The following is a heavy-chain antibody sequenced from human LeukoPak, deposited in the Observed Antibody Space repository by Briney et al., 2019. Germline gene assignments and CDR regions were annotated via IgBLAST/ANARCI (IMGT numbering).Heavy chain of an antibody. Sequence: PSGTLSLTCTVSGGSIKSSTHTWGWIRQPPGKGLEWIGSTYYSGGIYYSSSLKSRVTISVDTSKNQFSLRLTSVTATDTAVYYCARRVDYGGCDYWGQGTLVTVSS. J-gene: IGHJ4*02. CDR3: ARRVDYGGCDY. V-gene: IGHV4-39*01. CDR1: GGSIKSSTHT. D-gene: IGHD3-10*01. CDR2: TYYSGGI.